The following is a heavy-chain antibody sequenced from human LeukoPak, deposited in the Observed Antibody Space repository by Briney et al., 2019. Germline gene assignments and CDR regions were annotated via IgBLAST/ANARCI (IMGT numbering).Heavy chain of an antibody. CDR1: GGTFSSYA. CDR3: ARDSPIAAPASGYYYGMDV. V-gene: IGHV1-69*13. Sequence: AXVKVSCKASGGTFSSYAISWVRQAPGQGLEWMGGIIPIFGTANYAQKFQGRVTITADESTSTAYMELSSLRSEDTAVYYCARDSPIAAPASGYYYGMDVWGQGTTVTVSS. CDR2: IIPIFGTA. D-gene: IGHD6-13*01. J-gene: IGHJ6*02.